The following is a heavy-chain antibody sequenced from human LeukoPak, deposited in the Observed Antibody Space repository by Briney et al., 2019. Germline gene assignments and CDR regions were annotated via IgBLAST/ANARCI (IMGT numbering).Heavy chain of an antibody. J-gene: IGHJ5*02. V-gene: IGHV4-4*07. CDR3: ARGAIPYPRRQGWFDP. D-gene: IGHD2-21*01. CDR2: IYTSGST. CDR1: GGSISSYY. Sequence: SETLSLTCTVSGGSISSYYWSWIRQPAGKGLEWIGRIYTSGSTNYNPSLKSRVTMSVDTSKNQFSLKLSSVTAADTAVYYCARGAIPYPRRQGWFDPWGQGTLVTVSS.